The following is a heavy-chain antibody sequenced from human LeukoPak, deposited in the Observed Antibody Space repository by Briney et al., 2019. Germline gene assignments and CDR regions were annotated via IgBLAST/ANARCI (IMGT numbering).Heavy chain of an antibody. Sequence: PSETLSLTCTVSGGSISSSSYYWGWIRQPPGKGLEWIGSIYYSGSTYYNPSLKSRVTISVDTSKNQFSLKLSSVTAADTAVYYCARDPPSIMALGDGPTYYFDYWGQGTLVTVSS. CDR1: GGSISSSSYY. CDR3: ARDPPSIMALGDGPTYYFDY. J-gene: IGHJ4*02. CDR2: IYYSGST. D-gene: IGHD3-16*01. V-gene: IGHV4-39*07.